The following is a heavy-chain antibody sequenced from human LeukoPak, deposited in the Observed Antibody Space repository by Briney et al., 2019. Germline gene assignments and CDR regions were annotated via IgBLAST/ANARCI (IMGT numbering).Heavy chain of an antibody. J-gene: IGHJ4*02. CDR1: GGSISSSY. Sequence: SETPSLTCTVSGGSISSSYWSWIRQPPGKGLEWIGYIYYSGSTNYNPSLKSRVTISVDKSKNQFSLKLSSVTAADTAVYYCASRPDTMVRGVAADYWGQGTLVTVSS. D-gene: IGHD3-10*01. CDR3: ASRPDTMVRGVAADY. V-gene: IGHV4-59*12. CDR2: IYYSGST.